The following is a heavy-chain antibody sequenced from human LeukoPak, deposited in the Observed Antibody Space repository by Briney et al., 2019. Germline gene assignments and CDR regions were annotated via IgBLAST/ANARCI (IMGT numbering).Heavy chain of an antibody. Sequence: GGSLRLSCAASGFTFSSYSMNWVRQAPGKGLEWVSSISSSSSYIYYANSVKGRFTISRDNAKNSLYLQMNSLRAEDTAVYYCARGCSSTSCTIDYWGQGTLVTVSS. CDR2: ISSSSSYI. V-gene: IGHV3-21*01. CDR1: GFTFSSYS. D-gene: IGHD2-2*01. CDR3: ARGCSSTSCTIDY. J-gene: IGHJ4*02.